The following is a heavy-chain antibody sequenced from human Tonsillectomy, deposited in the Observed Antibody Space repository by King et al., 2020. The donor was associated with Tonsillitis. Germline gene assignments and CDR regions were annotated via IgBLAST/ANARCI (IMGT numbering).Heavy chain of an antibody. J-gene: IGHJ3*02. V-gene: IGHV3-23*04. CDR1: GFNFSNFA. Sequence: DVQLVESGGDLVQPGGSLRLSCVASGFNFSNFAMSWVRQPPGKGLEWVLGISGSGRRTYFADSVKGRFTTSRDNSKNTMYLQMHSLRVDDTALYFCARSSEAWEPRSFDMWGQGTMVIASS. CDR2: ISGSGRRT. CDR3: ARSSEAWEPRSFDM. D-gene: IGHD1-26*01.